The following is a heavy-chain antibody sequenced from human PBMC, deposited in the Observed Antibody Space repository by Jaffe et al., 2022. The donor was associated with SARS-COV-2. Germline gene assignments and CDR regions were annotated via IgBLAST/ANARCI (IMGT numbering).Heavy chain of an antibody. CDR2: IYTSGST. Sequence: QVQLQESGPGLVKPSQTLSLTCTVSGGSISSGSYYWSWIRQPAGKGLEWIGRIYTSGSTNYNPSLKSRVTISVDTSKNQFSLKLSSVTAADTAVYYCARGSYYDFWSGAGGVDVWGQGTTVTVSS. CDR1: GGSISSGSYY. D-gene: IGHD3-3*01. V-gene: IGHV4-61*02. CDR3: ARGSYYDFWSGAGGVDV. J-gene: IGHJ6*02.